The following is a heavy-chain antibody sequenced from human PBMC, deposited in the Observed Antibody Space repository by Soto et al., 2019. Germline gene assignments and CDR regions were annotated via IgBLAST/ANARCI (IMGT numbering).Heavy chain of an antibody. CDR3: ARGRSFVCGGHYSSGCLHPTYYYYYMDV. D-gene: IGHD6-19*01. CDR1: GGSFSGYY. J-gene: IGHJ6*03. Sequence: SETLSLTCTVYGGSFSGYYWSWIRQPPGKGLEWIGEINHRASTNYNPSLKSRVTISVETSKNQFSLKLSFVTASDTAVYYCARGRSFVCGGHYSSGCLHPTYYYYYMDVWGKGTTVTVSS. V-gene: IGHV4-34*01. CDR2: INHRAST.